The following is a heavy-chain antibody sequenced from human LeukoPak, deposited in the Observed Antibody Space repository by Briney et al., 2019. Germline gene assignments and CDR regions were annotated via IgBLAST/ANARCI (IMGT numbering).Heavy chain of an antibody. CDR1: GFTVSSNY. CDR2: IYSGGST. D-gene: IGHD3-22*01. Sequence: GGSLRLSCAASGFTVSSNYVSWVRQAPGKGLEWVSVIYSGGSTYYADSVKGRFTISRDNSKNTLYLQMNSLRAEDAAVYYCARVKGYYDTLGAFDYWGQGTLVTVSS. CDR3: ARVKGYYDTLGAFDY. V-gene: IGHV3-53*01. J-gene: IGHJ4*02.